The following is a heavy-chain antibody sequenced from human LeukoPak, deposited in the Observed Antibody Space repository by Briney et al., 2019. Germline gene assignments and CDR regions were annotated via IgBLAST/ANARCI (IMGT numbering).Heavy chain of an antibody. CDR3: ARHPIWDREVLDY. J-gene: IGHJ4*02. D-gene: IGHD3-16*01. CDR2: IYYSGST. V-gene: IGHV4-39*01. Sequence: SETLSLTCTVSGGSISSSSYYWGWIRQPPGKGLEWIGSIYYSGSTYYNPSLKSRVTISVDTSKNQFSLKLSSVTAADTAVYYCARHPIWDREVLDYWGQGTLVTVSS. CDR1: GGSISSSSYY.